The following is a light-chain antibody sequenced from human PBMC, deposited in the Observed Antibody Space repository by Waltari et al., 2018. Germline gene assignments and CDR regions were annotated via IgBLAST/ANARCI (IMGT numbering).Light chain of an antibody. CDR3: QHYVSLPVT. CDR2: GAS. Sequence: EIVLTQSPGTLSLSPGERATLSCRASQSGSRALAWYQQNPGQAPRLLIYGASNRATGITDRFSGSGSETDFSLIISRLEPEDFAVYYCQHYVSLPVTFGQGTKVEIK. V-gene: IGKV3-20*01. J-gene: IGKJ1*01. CDR1: QSGSRA.